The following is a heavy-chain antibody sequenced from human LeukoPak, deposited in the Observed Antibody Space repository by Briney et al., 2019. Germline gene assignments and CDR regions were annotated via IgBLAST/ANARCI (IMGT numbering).Heavy chain of an antibody. J-gene: IGHJ4*02. D-gene: IGHD3-10*01. V-gene: IGHV1-2*02. CDR2: INPNSGGT. CDR3: AKEPNGSGTNPSDY. Sequence: ASVKVSCKASGYTFTVYYIHWVRQAPGQGLEWMGWINPNSGGTNYAQKFQGRVAMTRDTSISTAYMELSRLRSDDTAVYYCAKEPNGSGTNPSDYWGQGTLVTVSS. CDR1: GYTFTVYY.